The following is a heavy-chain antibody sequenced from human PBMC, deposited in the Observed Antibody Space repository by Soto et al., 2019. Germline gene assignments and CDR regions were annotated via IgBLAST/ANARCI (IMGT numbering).Heavy chain of an antibody. CDR1: GGYISSSSYY. D-gene: IGHD3-10*01. CDR2: IYYSGST. CDR3: ANIGGAMVRGVSYYYGMDV. V-gene: IGHV4-39*01. J-gene: IGHJ6*02. Sequence: SETLSLTCTVSGGYISSSSYYWGWIRQPPGKGLEWIGSIYYSGSTYYNPSLKSRVTISVDTSKNQFSLKLSSVTAADTAVYYCANIGGAMVRGVSYYYGMDVWGQGTTVTVSS.